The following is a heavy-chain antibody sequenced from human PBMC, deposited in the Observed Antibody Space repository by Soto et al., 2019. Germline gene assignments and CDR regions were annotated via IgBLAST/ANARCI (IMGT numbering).Heavy chain of an antibody. V-gene: IGHV4-59*01. CDR1: GGSISSYY. D-gene: IGHD2-15*01. CDR2: IYYSGST. Sequence: PSETLSLTCTVSGGSISSYYWGCIRQPPGKGLEWIGYIYYSGSTNYNPSLKSRVTISVDTSKNQFSLKLSSVTAADTAVYYCASYGYCSGGSCYSNWFDPWGQGTLVTVSS. J-gene: IGHJ5*02. CDR3: ASYGYCSGGSCYSNWFDP.